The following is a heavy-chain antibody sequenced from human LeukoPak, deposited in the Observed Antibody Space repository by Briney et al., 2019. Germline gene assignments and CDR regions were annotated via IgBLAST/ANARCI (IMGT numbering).Heavy chain of an antibody. CDR1: SGSFSGYY. CDR2: IYHSGST. V-gene: IGHV4-34*01. Sequence: PSETLSLTCAVYSGSFSGYYWNWIRQPPGKGLEWIGEIYHSGSTNYNPSLKSRVTISVDTSKNQFSLKLRSVTAADTAVYYCARRSHYSTSSGASAWGQGTLVTVSS. D-gene: IGHD6-6*01. CDR3: ARRSHYSTSSGASA. J-gene: IGHJ5*02.